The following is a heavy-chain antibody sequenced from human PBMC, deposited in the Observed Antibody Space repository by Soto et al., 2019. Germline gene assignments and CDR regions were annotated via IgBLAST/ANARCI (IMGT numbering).Heavy chain of an antibody. D-gene: IGHD3-10*01. V-gene: IGHV3-53*01. J-gene: IGHJ6*02. CDR1: GFTVSSNY. CDR2: IYSGGST. Sequence: LRLSCAASGFTVSSNYMSWVRQAPGKGLEWVSVIYSGGSTYYADSVKGRFTISRDNSKNTLYLQMNSLRAEDTAVYYCAREEGSGSYPNYYYYGMDVWGQGTTVTVSS. CDR3: AREEGSGSYPNYYYYGMDV.